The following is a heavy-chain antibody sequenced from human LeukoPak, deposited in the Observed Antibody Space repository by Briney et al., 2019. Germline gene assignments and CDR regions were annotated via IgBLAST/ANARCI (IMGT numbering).Heavy chain of an antibody. CDR2: IIPLFGTV. CDR1: GGTLSSYV. CDR3: ARVRANLGDAFDI. V-gene: IGHV1-69*05. J-gene: IGHJ3*02. Sequence: SVKVSCKASGGTLSSYVVSWVRQVPGQGLEWMGGIIPLFGTVNYAQKSQGRVTITTDESTSTVYMELSSLRSEDTAVYYCARVRANLGDAFDIWGQGTMVTVSS.